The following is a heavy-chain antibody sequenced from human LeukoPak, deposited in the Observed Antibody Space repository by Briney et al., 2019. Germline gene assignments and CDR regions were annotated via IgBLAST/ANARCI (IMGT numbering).Heavy chain of an antibody. D-gene: IGHD1-26*01. V-gene: IGHV5-51*01. CDR3: ARLGRGWELLRNYFDY. CDR1: GYSFTSYW. J-gene: IGHJ4*02. Sequence: GESLKISCKGSGYSFTSYWIGWVRQMPGKGLEWMGIIYPGDSDTRYSPSFQGQVTISADKSISTAYLQWSSLKASDTAMYYCARLGRGWELLRNYFDYWGRGTLVTVSS. CDR2: IYPGDSDT.